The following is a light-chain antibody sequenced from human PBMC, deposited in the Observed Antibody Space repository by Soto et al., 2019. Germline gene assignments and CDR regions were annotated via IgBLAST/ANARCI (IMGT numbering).Light chain of an antibody. J-gene: IGLJ1*01. CDR2: GNS. Sequence: QAVVTQPHSVSGAPGHRVTISCTGSSSNIVAGYDVHWYQQLPGTAPKLRIYGNSNRPSGVPDRFSGSKSGTSASLAITGLLAEDEADYYCQSYDSSLSGSYVFGTGTKLTVL. CDR3: QSYDSSLSGSYV. V-gene: IGLV1-40*01. CDR1: SSNIVAGYD.